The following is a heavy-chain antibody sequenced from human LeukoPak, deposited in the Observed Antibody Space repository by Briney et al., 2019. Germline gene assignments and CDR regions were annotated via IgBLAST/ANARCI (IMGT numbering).Heavy chain of an antibody. CDR2: ISAYNGNT. J-gene: IGHJ3*02. V-gene: IGHV1-18*01. CDR3: ARDRGHGYYDSSGYSAFDI. Sequence: ASVKVSCKASGYTFTSYGISWVRQAPGQGLEWMGWISAYNGNTNYAQKLQGRVTITTDESTSTAYMELSSLRSEDTAVYYCARDRGHGYYDSSGYSAFDIWGQGTMVTVSS. D-gene: IGHD3-22*01. CDR1: GYTFTSYG.